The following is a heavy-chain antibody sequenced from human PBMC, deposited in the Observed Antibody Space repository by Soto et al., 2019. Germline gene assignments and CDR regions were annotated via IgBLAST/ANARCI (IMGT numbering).Heavy chain of an antibody. D-gene: IGHD2-15*01. CDR2: IIPILGIA. CDR3: ARDISSDIVVDLNIYYYYYGMDV. Sequence: GASVKVSCKASGGTFSSYTISWVRQAPGQGLEWMGRIIPILGIANYAQKFQGRVTITADKSTSTAYMELSSLRSEDTAVYYCARDISSDIVVDLNIYYYYYGMDVWGQGTTVTVSS. V-gene: IGHV1-69*04. J-gene: IGHJ6*02. CDR1: GGTFSSYT.